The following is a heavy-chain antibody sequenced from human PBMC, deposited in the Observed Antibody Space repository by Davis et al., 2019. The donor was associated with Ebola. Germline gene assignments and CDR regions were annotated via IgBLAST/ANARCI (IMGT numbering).Heavy chain of an antibody. CDR3: ARGCGEECTL. CDR1: GFTLSAYW. J-gene: IGHJ4*02. CDR2: IRQDGSEI. D-gene: IGHD2-21*01. Sequence: GESLKISCEASGFTLSAYWMSWVRQAPGKRPEWVANIRQDGSEIFYVGSVRGRFTISRDNAKNSLYLQMNGPRAEDTAVYYCARGCGEECTLWGQGTLVTVSS. V-gene: IGHV3-7*01.